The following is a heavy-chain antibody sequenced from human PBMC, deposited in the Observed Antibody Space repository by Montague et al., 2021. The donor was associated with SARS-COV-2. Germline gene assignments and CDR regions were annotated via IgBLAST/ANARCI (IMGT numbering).Heavy chain of an antibody. CDR2: XYWDDAK. CDR1: GFSLTTRGVG. J-gene: IGHJ5*02. Sequence: PALVKPTQTLTLTCTFSGFSLTTRGVGVGWIRRPPGKALEWLALXYWDDAKHYSPSLKSRLTITKDTSKNQVVLTMTNMDPVDTATYYCAHKLYGINRRWFDPWGQGTLVTVSS. V-gene: IGHV2-5*02. CDR3: AHKLYGINRRWFDP. D-gene: IGHD1-14*01.